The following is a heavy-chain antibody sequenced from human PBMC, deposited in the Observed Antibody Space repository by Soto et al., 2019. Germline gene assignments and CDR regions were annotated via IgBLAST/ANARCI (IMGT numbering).Heavy chain of an antibody. V-gene: IGHV3-64*01. CDR3: ARGGYCSCVICCSYHRPWYFDL. CDR2: ISSNGGST. J-gene: IGHJ2*01. CDR1: GFTFSSCA. D-gene: IGHD2-15*01. Sequence: GGSLRLSCAASGFTFSSCAMHWVRQAPGKGLEYVSVISSNGGSTYYANSVKARFTISRDNSKNTLYLEMGSLRAEDMAVYYCARGGYCSCVICCSYHRPWYFDLCGRGTLVTVSS.